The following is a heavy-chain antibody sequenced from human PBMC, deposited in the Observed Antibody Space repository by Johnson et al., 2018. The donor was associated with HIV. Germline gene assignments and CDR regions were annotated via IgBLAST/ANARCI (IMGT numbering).Heavy chain of an antibody. Sequence: VQLVESGGDLVQPGGSLRLSCVGSGFTFSTNWMHWVRQAPGKGPVWVSRINSDGSSTYYADSVKGRFTISRDNSKNTLYLQMNSLRAEDTAVYYCARDPMVRGAGGFDIWGQGTMVTVSS. D-gene: IGHD3-10*01. V-gene: IGHV3-74*01. CDR1: GFTFSTNW. CDR2: INSDGSST. CDR3: ARDPMVRGAGGFDI. J-gene: IGHJ3*02.